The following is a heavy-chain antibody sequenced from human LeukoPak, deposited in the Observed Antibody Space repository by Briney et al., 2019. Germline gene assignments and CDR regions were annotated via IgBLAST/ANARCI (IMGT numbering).Heavy chain of an antibody. V-gene: IGHV2-5*02. CDR1: GFSLSTSGVG. CDR3: AHRPPGGYSYVFDY. CDR2: IYLDDDK. D-gene: IGHD5-18*01. J-gene: IGHJ4*02. Sequence: KESGPTLVKPTQTLTLTCTFSGFSLSTSGVGVGWIRQPPGKALEWLALIYLDDDKRYSPSLKSRLTITKDTSKNQVVLTMTNMDPVDTATYYCAHRPPGGYSYVFDYWGQGTLVTVSS.